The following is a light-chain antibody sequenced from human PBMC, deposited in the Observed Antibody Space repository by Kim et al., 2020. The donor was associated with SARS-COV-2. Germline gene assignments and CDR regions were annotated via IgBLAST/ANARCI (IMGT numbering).Light chain of an antibody. CDR1: QSVLYSSNNKNY. CDR2: WAS. CDR3: QQYYSTPLT. Sequence: ATINCRSSQSVLYSSNNKNYLAWYQQKPGQPPKLLIYWASTRESGVPDRFSGSGSGTDFTLTISSLQAEDVAVYYCQQYYSTPLTFGGGTKVDIK. J-gene: IGKJ4*01. V-gene: IGKV4-1*01.